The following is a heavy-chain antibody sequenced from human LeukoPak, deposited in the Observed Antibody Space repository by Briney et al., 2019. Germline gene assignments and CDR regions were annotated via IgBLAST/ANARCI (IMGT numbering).Heavy chain of an antibody. CDR2: IIPIFGTA. Sequence: ASVTVSCKASGGTFSSYAISWVRQAPGQGLEWMGGIIPIFGTANYAQKFQGRVTITADESTSTAYMELSSLRSEDTAVYYCARAGDYGDYEEYGMDVWGQGTTVTVSS. J-gene: IGHJ6*02. V-gene: IGHV1-69*13. CDR1: GGTFSSYA. CDR3: ARAGDYGDYEEYGMDV. D-gene: IGHD4-17*01.